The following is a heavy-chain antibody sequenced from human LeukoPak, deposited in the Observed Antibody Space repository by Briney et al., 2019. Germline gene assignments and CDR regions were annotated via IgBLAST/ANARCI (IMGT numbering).Heavy chain of an antibody. V-gene: IGHV4-39*01. J-gene: IGHJ5*02. CDR1: GDSITSGTYY. Sequence: PAETLSLTYTVSGDSITSGTYYWDWIRQAPGKGLEWIGNVYHTGIIYYNPSLESRVTMSVDTSKNQFSLKLNSLTAADTAVYYCARHHSALNWFDPWGQGTLVTVSS. CDR2: VYHTGII. CDR3: ARHHSALNWFDP. D-gene: IGHD2-15*01.